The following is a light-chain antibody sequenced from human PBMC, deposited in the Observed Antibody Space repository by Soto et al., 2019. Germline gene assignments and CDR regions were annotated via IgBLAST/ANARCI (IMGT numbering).Light chain of an antibody. CDR2: WAS. Sequence: SCKSSQRLLYRSNNKNYLSWYQHKPGQPPNLLIYWASTRQSGVPDRFSGSGSGTVFTLTINNLQAEDVAIYYCQQYYNPPWTFGPGTKVEI. CDR3: QQYYNPPWT. J-gene: IGKJ1*01. CDR1: QRLLYRSNNKNY. V-gene: IGKV4-1*01.